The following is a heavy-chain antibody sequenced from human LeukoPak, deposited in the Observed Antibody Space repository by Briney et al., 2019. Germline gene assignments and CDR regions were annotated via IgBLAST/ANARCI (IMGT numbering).Heavy chain of an antibody. CDR3: ARLGSSWTDDAFDI. V-gene: IGHV4-61*08. D-gene: IGHD6-13*01. CDR2: IYYSGST. Sequence: SETLSLTCTVSGGSISSGGYYWSWIRQHPGKGLEWIGYIYYSGSTNYNPSLKSRVTISVDTSKNQFSLKLSSVTAADTAVYYCARLGSSWTDDAFDIWGQGAMVTVSS. J-gene: IGHJ3*02. CDR1: GGSISSGGYY.